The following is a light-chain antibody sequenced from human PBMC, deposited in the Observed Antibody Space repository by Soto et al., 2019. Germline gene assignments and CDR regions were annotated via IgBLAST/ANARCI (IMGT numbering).Light chain of an antibody. V-gene: IGKV3-20*01. J-gene: IGKJ5*01. CDR1: QSVSSR. CDR3: QQDAKSHH. CDR2: GAS. Sequence: EIVLTQSPGTLSLSPGERATLSCRASQSVSSRLAWYQQKPGQAPRLLISGASSRATGIPDRFSASGSDTDFPITIRRREKQDLEMSYWQQDAKSHHFGQRARMESK.